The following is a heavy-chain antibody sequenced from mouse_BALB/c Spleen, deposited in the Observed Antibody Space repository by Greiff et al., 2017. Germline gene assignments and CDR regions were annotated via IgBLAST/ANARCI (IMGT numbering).Heavy chain of an antibody. CDR3: TSGEGPYYFDY. CDR2: IYPGSGST. V-gene: IGHV1S22*01. J-gene: IGHJ2*01. Sequence: LQQPGSELVRPGASVKLSCKASGYTFTSYWMHWVKQRPGQGLEWIGNIYPGSGSTNYDEKFKSKATLTVDTSSSTAYMQLSSLTSEDSAVYYCTSGEGPYYFDYWGQGTTLTVSS. CDR1: GYTFTSYW.